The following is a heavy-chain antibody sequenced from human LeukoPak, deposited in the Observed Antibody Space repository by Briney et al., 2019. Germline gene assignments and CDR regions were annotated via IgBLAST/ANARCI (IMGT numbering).Heavy chain of an antibody. J-gene: IGHJ6*02. CDR2: INHSGST. V-gene: IGHV4-34*01. CDR1: GGSFSGYY. CDR3: ASPRDYYYYYGMDV. Sequence: SETLSLTCAVYGGSFSGYYWSWIRQPPGKGLEWIGEINHSGSTNYNPSLKSRVTISVDTSKNQFSLKLSSVTAADTAVYYCASPRDYYYYYGMDVWGQGTTVTVSS.